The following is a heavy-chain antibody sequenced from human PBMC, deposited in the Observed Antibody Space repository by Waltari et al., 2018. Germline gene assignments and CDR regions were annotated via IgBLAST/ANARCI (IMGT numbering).Heavy chain of an antibody. V-gene: IGHV1-69*05. CDR3: ASPSYCGGDCYPHDAFDI. Sequence: QVQLVQSGAEVKTPGSSVKVSCKASAVTFTSYALSWVRQAPGNGLAWRGVIILILGTANYAQKFQGRVTITTYESTSTAYMELSSRRSEDTAVYYCASPSYCGGDCYPHDAFDIWGQGTMVTVSS. CDR2: IILILGTA. D-gene: IGHD2-21*01. J-gene: IGHJ3*02. CDR1: AVTFTSYA.